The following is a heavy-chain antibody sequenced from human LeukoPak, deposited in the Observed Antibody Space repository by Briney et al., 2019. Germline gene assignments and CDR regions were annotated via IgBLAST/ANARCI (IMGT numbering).Heavy chain of an antibody. D-gene: IGHD3-10*01. J-gene: IGHJ4*02. V-gene: IGHV4-34*01. Sequence: SETLSLTCGVYDESFSGYYWSWIRQPPGKGLEWIGEINQSGSTNYSPSLKSRVTISVDTSKNQFSLKLSSVTAADTAVYYCASDRGVLLWFGVPGNFDYWGQGTLVTVSS. CDR3: ASDRGVLLWFGVPGNFDY. CDR2: INQSGST. CDR1: DESFSGYY.